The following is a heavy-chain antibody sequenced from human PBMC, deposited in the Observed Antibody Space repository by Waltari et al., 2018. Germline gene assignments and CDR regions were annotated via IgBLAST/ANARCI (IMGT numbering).Heavy chain of an antibody. J-gene: IGHJ5*02. CDR3: ARGAYSSSSDDWFDP. CDR1: GFTFDDYA. V-gene: IGHV3-9*03. Sequence: EVQLVESGGGLLQPGRSLRLSCAASGFTFDDYAMHLALQASGKGLECVSVISWNSVSIGYADSVKGRFTISRDNAKNSLYLQMNSLRAEDMALYYCARGAYSSSSDDWFDPWGQGTLVTVSS. CDR2: ISWNSVSI. D-gene: IGHD6-6*01.